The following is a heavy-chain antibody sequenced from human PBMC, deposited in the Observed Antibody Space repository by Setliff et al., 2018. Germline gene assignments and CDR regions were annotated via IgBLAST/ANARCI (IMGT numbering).Heavy chain of an antibody. D-gene: IGHD2-2*01. CDR1: GFTFSSYA. V-gene: IGHV3-23*01. CDR2: ISGRGDST. J-gene: IGHJ4*02. Sequence: PGGSLRLSCAASGFTFSSYAMTWVRQAPGKGLERVSAISGRGDSTFYEDAVKGRFTISRDNSKNTLYLQMNSLRAEDTAVYYCAKAHSSTLSVHDYWGQGTLVTVSS. CDR3: AKAHSSTLSVHDY.